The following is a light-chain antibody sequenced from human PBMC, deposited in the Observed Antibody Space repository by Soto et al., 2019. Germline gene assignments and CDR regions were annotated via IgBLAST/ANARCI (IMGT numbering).Light chain of an antibody. CDR2: AAS. CDR1: QSVTVN. Sequence: EILLTQSPSTLSLSPGEGVTLSCRASQSVTVNSLAWYQQKPGQAPRLLIYAASTRAAAVPDRFTGSGSGTDFTLTISSLQSEDFAVYYCQQYNNWPPITFGQGTRLEI. J-gene: IGKJ5*01. CDR3: QQYNNWPPIT. V-gene: IGKV3D-15*01.